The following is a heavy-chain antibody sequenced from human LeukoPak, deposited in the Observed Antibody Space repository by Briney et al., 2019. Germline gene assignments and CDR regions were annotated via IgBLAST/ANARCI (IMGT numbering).Heavy chain of an antibody. CDR1: GYTFTSYY. J-gene: IGHJ4*02. CDR3: ARADYDILTGYTYYFDY. CDR2: INPSGGST. V-gene: IGHV1-46*01. Sequence: ASVKVSCKASGYTFTSYYMHWVRQAPGQGLEWMGIINPSGGSTSYAQKFQGRVTMTRDTSTSTVYMELSSLRPEDTAVYYCARADYDILTGYTYYFDYWGQGTLVTVSS. D-gene: IGHD3-9*01.